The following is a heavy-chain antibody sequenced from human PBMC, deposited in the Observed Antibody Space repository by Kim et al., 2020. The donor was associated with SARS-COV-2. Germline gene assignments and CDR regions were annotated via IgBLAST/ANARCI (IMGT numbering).Heavy chain of an antibody. V-gene: IGHV4-59*01. J-gene: IGHJ2*01. D-gene: IGHD3-22*01. CDR1: GGSISYYY. CDR2: VFDSGIT. Sequence: SETLSLTCTVSGGSISYYYWTWIRQPPGKGLEWIGYVFDSGITNYNPSLKSRVTISLGTSKKQFSLQLTSVTAADTAVYYCAWGKYCYDGSGNPRFWYFDLWGRGTLVTVSS. CDR3: AWGKYCYDGSGNPRFWYFDL.